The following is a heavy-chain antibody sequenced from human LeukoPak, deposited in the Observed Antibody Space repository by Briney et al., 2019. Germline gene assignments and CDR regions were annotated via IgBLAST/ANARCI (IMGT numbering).Heavy chain of an antibody. D-gene: IGHD3-10*01. CDR3: ARWGSNMAREKGDH. CDR2: IYTSGST. V-gene: IGHV4-61*02. CDR1: GGSISSGSYY. Sequence: SETLSLTCTVSGGSISSGSYYWSWIRQPAGKGLEWIGRIYTSGSTNYNPSLKSRVTMSVDTSKNQFSLKLSSVTAADTAVYYCARWGSNMAREKGDHWGQGTLVTVSS. J-gene: IGHJ4*02.